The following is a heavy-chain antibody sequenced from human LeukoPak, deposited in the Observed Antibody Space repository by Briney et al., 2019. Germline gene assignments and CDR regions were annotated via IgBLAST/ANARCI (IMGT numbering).Heavy chain of an antibody. D-gene: IGHD2-15*01. CDR1: GGSFSGYY. CDR2: INHSGST. CDR3: ARGYCSGGSCYSWGYYYYYMDV. J-gene: IGHJ6*03. Sequence: SETLSLTCAGCGGSFSGYYWSWIRQPPGKGLEWIGEINHSGSTNYNPSLKSRVTISVETSKNQFSLKLSSVTAADTAVYYCARGYCSGGSCYSWGYYYYYMDVWGKGTPVTVSS. V-gene: IGHV4-34*01.